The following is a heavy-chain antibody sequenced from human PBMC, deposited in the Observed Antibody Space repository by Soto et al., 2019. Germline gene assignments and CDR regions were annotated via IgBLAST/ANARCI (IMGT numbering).Heavy chain of an antibody. CDR3: ARGSFVDGYDILTGYSTGFDY. Sequence: QVQLQESGPGLVKPSQTLSLTCTVSGGSISSGGYYWSWIRQHPGKGLEWIGYIYYSGSTYYNPSLKSRVTISVDTSKNQFSLKLSSVTAADTAVYYCARGSFVDGYDILTGYSTGFDYWGQGTLVTVSS. J-gene: IGHJ4*02. D-gene: IGHD3-9*01. CDR2: IYYSGST. V-gene: IGHV4-31*03. CDR1: GGSISSGGYY.